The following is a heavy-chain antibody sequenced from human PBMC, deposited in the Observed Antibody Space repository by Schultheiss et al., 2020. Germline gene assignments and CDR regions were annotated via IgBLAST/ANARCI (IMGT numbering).Heavy chain of an antibody. J-gene: IGHJ6*02. Sequence: GGSLRLSCAASGFTFSSYWMSWVRQAPGKGLEWVGRIKSKTDGGTTDYAAPVKGRFTISRDDSKNTLYLQMNSLKTEDTAVYYCTTRSYYYGSGKASDYYYYGMDVWGQGTTVTVSS. CDR3: TTRSYYYGSGKASDYYYYGMDV. CDR1: GFTFSSYW. CDR2: IKSKTDGGTT. D-gene: IGHD3-10*01. V-gene: IGHV3-15*01.